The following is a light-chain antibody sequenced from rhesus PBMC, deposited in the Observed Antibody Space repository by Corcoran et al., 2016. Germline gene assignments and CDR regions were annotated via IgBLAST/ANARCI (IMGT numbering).Light chain of an antibody. Sequence: DIQMTQSPSSLSASVGDRVTITCRASQGISNWLAWYQQKPGKAPKLLIYAATTLQSGGPSRFSGSGSGTDFTLTISSLHPEDFATYYCQQYKSFPPWTFGQGTTVEIK. V-gene: IGKV1-21*01. CDR2: AAT. J-gene: IGKJ1*01. CDR3: QQYKSFPPWT. CDR1: QGISNW.